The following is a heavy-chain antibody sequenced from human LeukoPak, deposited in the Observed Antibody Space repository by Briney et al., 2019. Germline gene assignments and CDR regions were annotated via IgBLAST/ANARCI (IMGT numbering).Heavy chain of an antibody. CDR2: IRYDGSDK. Sequence: GGTLRLSCAASGSTFSNYGIHWVRQAPGKGLEWVAFIRYDGSDKYYADSVKGRFTISRDSSKNTVYLQMNSLRDDDTAVYYCARSPYRGGSSWTEFDYWGQGTLVTVSS. V-gene: IGHV3-30*02. CDR1: GSTFSNYG. CDR3: ARSPYRGGSSWTEFDY. J-gene: IGHJ4*02. D-gene: IGHD6-13*01.